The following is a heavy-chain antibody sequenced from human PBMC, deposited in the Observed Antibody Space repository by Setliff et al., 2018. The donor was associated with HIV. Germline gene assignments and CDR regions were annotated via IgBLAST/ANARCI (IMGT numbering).Heavy chain of an antibody. V-gene: IGHV1-18*01. CDR3: ARDGFRPGYSSGWSDY. Sequence: ASVKVSCKASGYTFSRYDVTWVRQAPGQGLEWMGGISGHNGDTKYPQKFQGRATMTTDTSTSTAYMELRSLRSDDTAVYYCARDGFRPGYSSGWSDYWGQGTLVTVSS. CDR2: ISGHNGDT. J-gene: IGHJ4*02. D-gene: IGHD6-19*01. CDR1: GYTFSRYD.